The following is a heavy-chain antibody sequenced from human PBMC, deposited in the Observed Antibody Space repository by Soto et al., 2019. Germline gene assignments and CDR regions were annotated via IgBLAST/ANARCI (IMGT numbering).Heavy chain of an antibody. CDR2: TYSGGAT. D-gene: IGHD6-19*01. Sequence: EVQLLESGGGLVQPGGSLRLSCAASGFTFSNSAMSWVHQPPGKGLEWVSTTYSGGATYYAASVEGRFAISRDKSKDMVDLQRNSRRPEDAAVVYCAEGSSGWTFDYWGQGALVTVSS. CDR1: GFTFSNSA. V-gene: IGHV3-23*05. CDR3: AEGSSGWTFDY. J-gene: IGHJ4*02.